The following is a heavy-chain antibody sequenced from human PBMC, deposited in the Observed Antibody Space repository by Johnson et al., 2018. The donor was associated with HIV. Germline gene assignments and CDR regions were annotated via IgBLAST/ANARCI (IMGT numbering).Heavy chain of an antibody. CDR1: GFTFKDHY. Sequence: QVLLVESGGGLVKPGGSLRLSCVASGFTFKDHYMSWIRQAPGKGLEWVSYISSSDSSIYYADSVKGRFTISRDNAKNSLYLQMNSLRAEDTAVYYCARVGSSGWRGRAFDIWGQGTMVTVSS. D-gene: IGHD6-19*01. V-gene: IGHV3-11*04. CDR2: ISSSDSSI. CDR3: ARVGSSGWRGRAFDI. J-gene: IGHJ3*02.